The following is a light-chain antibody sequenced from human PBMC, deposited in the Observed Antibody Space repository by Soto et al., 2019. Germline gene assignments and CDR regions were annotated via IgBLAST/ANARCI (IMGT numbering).Light chain of an antibody. J-gene: IGKJ4*01. V-gene: IGKV4-1*01. CDR3: QQYYTISLT. CDR1: QSVVFTSNNKNY. CDR2: WAS. Sequence: DIGMTESPASLAVSLVERATINCESSQSVVFTSNNKNYLACYQQKPGQPPPLLLSWASARESGVPARFSGSGSGTLFTLSISSLQDEDVAVYYCQQYYTISLTFGGGTKVDIK.